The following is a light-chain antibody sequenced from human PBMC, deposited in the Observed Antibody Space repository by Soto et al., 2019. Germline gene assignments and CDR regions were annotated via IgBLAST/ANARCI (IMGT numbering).Light chain of an antibody. CDR3: QQGHSFPLT. Sequence: DIQMTQSPPTLSASVGARVTITCRASQDISSWLAWYQQKPGKAPKLLIYAASTLESAVPSRFSGSGSGTDFTLTISRLQPEDFATYYCQQGHSFPLTFGGGTKVDIK. CDR1: QDISSW. V-gene: IGKV1-12*01. J-gene: IGKJ4*01. CDR2: AAS.